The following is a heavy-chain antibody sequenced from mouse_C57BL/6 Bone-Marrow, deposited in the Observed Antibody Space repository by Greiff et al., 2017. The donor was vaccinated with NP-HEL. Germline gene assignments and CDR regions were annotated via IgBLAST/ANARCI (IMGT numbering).Heavy chain of an antibody. CDR3: ARHEDSLYGSRPWFAY. V-gene: IGHV1-62-2*01. D-gene: IGHD1-1*01. J-gene: IGHJ3*01. CDR1: GYTFTEYT. Sequence: VKLVESGAELVKPGASVKLSCKASGYTFTEYTIHWVKQRSGQGLEWIGWFYPGSGSIKYNEKFKDKATLTADKSSSTVYMELSRLTSEDSAVYFCARHEDSLYGSRPWFAYWGQGTLVTVSA. CDR2: FYPGSGSI.